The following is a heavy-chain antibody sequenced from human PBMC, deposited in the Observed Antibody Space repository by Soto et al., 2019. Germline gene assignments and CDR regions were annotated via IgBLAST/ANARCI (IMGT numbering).Heavy chain of an antibody. J-gene: IGHJ4*02. V-gene: IGHV3-53*01. CDR1: GLTVSSNY. CDR3: ARTRFSTYDKDYHFDA. CDR2: IYSAGST. D-gene: IGHD5-12*01. Sequence: SCAASGLTVSSNYMSWVRQAPAKGLEWVSLIYSAGSTHYAESVKGRFTISRDNSNNTLYLQMNSLRAEDTAVYYCARTRFSTYDKDYHFDAWGQGTLVSVSS.